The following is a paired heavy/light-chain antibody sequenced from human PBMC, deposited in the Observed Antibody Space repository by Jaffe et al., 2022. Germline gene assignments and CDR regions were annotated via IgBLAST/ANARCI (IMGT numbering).Light chain of an antibody. CDR3: QQLNSYPAPWT. CDR2: AAS. Sequence: DIQLTQSPSFLSASVGDRVTITCRASQGISSYLAWYQQKPGKAPKLLIYAASTLQSGVPSRFSGSGSGTEFTLTISSLQPEDFATYYCQQLNSYPAPWTFGQGTKVEIK. CDR1: QGISSY. V-gene: IGKV1-9*01. J-gene: IGKJ1*01.
Heavy chain of an antibody. Sequence: QVQLVQSGAEVKKPGASVKVSCKASGYTFTGYYMHWVRQAPGQGLEWMGWINPNSGGTNYAQKFQGRVTMTRDTSISTAYMELSRLRSDDTAVYYCARVATSDAFDIWGQGTMVTVSS. CDR2: INPNSGGT. CDR3: ARVATSDAFDI. V-gene: IGHV1-2*02. CDR1: GYTFTGYY. J-gene: IGHJ3*02.